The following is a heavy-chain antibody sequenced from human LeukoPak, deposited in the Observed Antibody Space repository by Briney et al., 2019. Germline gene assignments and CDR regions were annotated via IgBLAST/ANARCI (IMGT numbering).Heavy chain of an antibody. D-gene: IGHD3-3*01. CDR3: ARAVVSDFWSGYPNWFDP. Sequence: SETLSLTCTVSGGSISSYYWSWIRQPPGKGLEWIGYIYYSGSTNYNPSLKSRVTISVDTSKTHFSLKLSSVTAADTAVYYCARAVVSDFWSGYPNWFDPWGQGTLVTVSS. CDR1: GGSISSYY. J-gene: IGHJ5*02. V-gene: IGHV4-59*01. CDR2: IYYSGST.